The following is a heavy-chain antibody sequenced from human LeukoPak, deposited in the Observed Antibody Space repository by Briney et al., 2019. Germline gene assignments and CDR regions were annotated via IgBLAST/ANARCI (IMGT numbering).Heavy chain of an antibody. CDR3: TRAVPRGRWQLSASSIDY. CDR2: LYHSGST. D-gene: IGHD2-15*01. J-gene: IGHJ4*02. Sequence: PSEILSLTCTVSGYSISSGYFWGWIRQSPGKGLEWIGNLYHSGSTDYNPSLKSRAIISVDTSTNNFSLKLRSVTAADTAVYYCTRAVPRGRWQLSASSIDYWGQGTLVTVSS. V-gene: IGHV4-38-2*02. CDR1: GYSISSGYF.